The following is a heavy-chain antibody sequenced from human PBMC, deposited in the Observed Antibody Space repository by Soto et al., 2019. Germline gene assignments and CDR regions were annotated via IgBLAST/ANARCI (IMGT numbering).Heavy chain of an antibody. J-gene: IGHJ4*02. V-gene: IGHV3-21*01. Sequence: GGSLRLSCAASGFTFSNYGMNWVRQAPGKGLEWVSSISRSSSNIYYGDSVKGRFTISRDNARSSLYLQMNSLRAEDTAMYYCARELDGTSQIDNWGQGTLVTVSS. CDR1: GFTFSNYG. CDR2: ISRSSSNI. CDR3: ARELDGTSQIDN. D-gene: IGHD2-2*01.